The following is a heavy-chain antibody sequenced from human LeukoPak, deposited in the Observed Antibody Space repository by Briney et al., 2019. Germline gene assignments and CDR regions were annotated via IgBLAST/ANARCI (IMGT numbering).Heavy chain of an antibody. J-gene: IGHJ4*02. V-gene: IGHV4-30-4*01. CDR3: ARLNRYCGSTSCYDY. Sequence: SETLSLTCTVSGASIASGEYYCSWIRQPPGKGLEWIGYMYYSGNTYYNPSLKSRVTISVDTSKNQFSLRLSSVTAADTAVYYCARLNRYCGSTSCYDYWGQGTLVTVSS. CDR2: MYYSGNT. CDR1: GASIASGEYY. D-gene: IGHD2-2*01.